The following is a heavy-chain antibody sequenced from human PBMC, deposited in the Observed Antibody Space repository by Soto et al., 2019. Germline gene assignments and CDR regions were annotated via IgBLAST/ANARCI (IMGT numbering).Heavy chain of an antibody. Sequence: SETLSLTCAVYGGSFSGYYWSWIRQPPGKGLEWIGEINHSGSTNYNPSLKSRVTISVDTSKNQFSLKLSSVTAADTAVYYCARPVTAAIHYYYYYMDVWGKGTTVTVSS. J-gene: IGHJ6*03. D-gene: IGHD2-2*01. CDR1: GGSFSGYY. V-gene: IGHV4-34*01. CDR3: ARPVTAAIHYYYYYMDV. CDR2: INHSGST.